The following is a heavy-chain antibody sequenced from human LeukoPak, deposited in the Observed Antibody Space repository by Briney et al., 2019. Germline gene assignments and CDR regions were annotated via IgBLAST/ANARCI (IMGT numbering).Heavy chain of an antibody. CDR3: ASVLWFGGIFFDY. D-gene: IGHD3-10*01. CDR2: ISGSSSII. CDR1: GFTFSSST. Sequence: GGSLRLSCAASGFTFSSSTMNWVRQAPGKGLEWVSYISGSSSIISYADSVKGRFTISRDNAKNSLYLQMNSLRAEDTAVYYCASVLWFGGIFFDYWGQGTLVTVSS. V-gene: IGHV3-48*04. J-gene: IGHJ4*02.